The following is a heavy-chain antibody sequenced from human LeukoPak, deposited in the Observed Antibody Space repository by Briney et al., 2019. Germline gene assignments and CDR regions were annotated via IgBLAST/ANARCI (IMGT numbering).Heavy chain of an antibody. D-gene: IGHD2-2*01. CDR1: GFTFSSYW. J-gene: IGHJ4*02. CDR3: AREGDTLGPYFVVVPAAYFDY. V-gene: IGHV3-74*01. Sequence: PGGSLRLSCAASGFTFSSYWMHWVRQAPGKGLVWVSRINSDGSSTSYADSVKGRFTISRDNAKNTLYLQMNSLRAEDTAVYYCAREGDTLGPYFVVVPAAYFDYWGQGTLVTVSS. CDR2: INSDGSST.